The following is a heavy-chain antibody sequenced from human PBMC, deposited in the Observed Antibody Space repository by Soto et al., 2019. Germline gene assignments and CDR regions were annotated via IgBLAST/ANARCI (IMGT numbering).Heavy chain of an antibody. V-gene: IGHV1-69*13. CDR2: IIPIFGTA. Sequence: SVKVSCKASGGTFSSYAISWVRQAPGQGLEWMGGIIPIFGTANYAQKFQGRVTITADESTSTAYMELSSLRSEDTAVYHCARGGILRFLEWSVIYYYYGMDVWGQGTTVTVSS. CDR1: GGTFSSYA. CDR3: ARGGILRFLEWSVIYYYYGMDV. D-gene: IGHD3-3*01. J-gene: IGHJ6*02.